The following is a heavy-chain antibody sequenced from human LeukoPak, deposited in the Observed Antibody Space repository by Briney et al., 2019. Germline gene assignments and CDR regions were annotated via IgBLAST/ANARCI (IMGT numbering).Heavy chain of an antibody. J-gene: IGHJ4*02. V-gene: IGHV4-34*01. D-gene: IGHD2-2*01. CDR2: INHSGST. Sequence: SETLSLTCAVYGGSFSGYYWSWIRQPPGKGLEWIGEINHSGSTTYNPSLKSRVTISVDTSKNQFSLKLSSVTAADTAVYYCARGRVIFGYCSSTSCYGFDYWGQGTLVTVSS. CDR1: GGSFSGYY. CDR3: ARGRVIFGYCSSTSCYGFDY.